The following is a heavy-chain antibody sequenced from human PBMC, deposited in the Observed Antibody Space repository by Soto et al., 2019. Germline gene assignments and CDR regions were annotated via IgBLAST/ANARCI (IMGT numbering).Heavy chain of an antibody. Sequence: GGSLRLSCAASGFTFSSYWMSWVRQAPGKGLEWVANIKQDGSEKYYVDSVKGRFTISRDNAKNSLYLQMNSLRAEDTAVYYCAREKGYCSSTSCYEKRYYYGMDVWGQGTTVTVSS. V-gene: IGHV3-7*01. CDR1: GFTFSSYW. D-gene: IGHD2-2*01. J-gene: IGHJ6*02. CDR2: IKQDGSEK. CDR3: AREKGYCSSTSCYEKRYYYGMDV.